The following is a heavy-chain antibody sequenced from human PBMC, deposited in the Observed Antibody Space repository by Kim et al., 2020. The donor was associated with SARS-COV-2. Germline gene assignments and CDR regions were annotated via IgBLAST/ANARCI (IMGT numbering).Heavy chain of an antibody. Sequence: SVKVSCKASGGTFSSYAISWVRQAPGQGLEWMGRIIPILGIANYAQKFQGRVTITADKSTSTAYMELSSLRSEDTAVYYCARAQGEDIVVVPAAGNYYMDVWGKVTTVTVSS. J-gene: IGHJ6*03. CDR3: ARAQGEDIVVVPAAGNYYMDV. D-gene: IGHD2-2*01. CDR2: IIPILGIA. V-gene: IGHV1-69*04. CDR1: GGTFSSYA.